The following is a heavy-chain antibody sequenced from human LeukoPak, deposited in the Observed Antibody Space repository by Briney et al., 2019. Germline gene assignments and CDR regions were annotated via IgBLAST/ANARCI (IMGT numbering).Heavy chain of an antibody. CDR1: GFTFSSYA. Sequence: GRSLRLSCAASGFTFSSYAMHWVRQAPGKGLEWVAVISYDGSNKYYADSVKGRFTISRDNSKNTLYLQMNSLRAEDTAVYYCARDLGSGRLLNLDYWGQGTLVTVPS. J-gene: IGHJ4*02. CDR3: ARDLGSGRLLNLDY. CDR2: ISYDGSNK. D-gene: IGHD3-3*01. V-gene: IGHV3-30*04.